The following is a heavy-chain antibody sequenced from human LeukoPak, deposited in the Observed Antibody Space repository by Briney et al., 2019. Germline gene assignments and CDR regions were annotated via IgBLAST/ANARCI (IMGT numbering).Heavy chain of an antibody. CDR1: GASISSYY. V-gene: IGHV4-59*01. Sequence: PSETLSLTCIVSGASISSYYWSWIRQPPGKGLEWIGYIYYSGSTNYNPSLKSRVTISVDTSKSHFSLKLTSVTAADTAVYYCARHWAETTGPYAFDFWGQGTMVTVSS. J-gene: IGHJ3*01. D-gene: IGHD1-14*01. CDR2: IYYSGST. CDR3: ARHWAETTGPYAFDF.